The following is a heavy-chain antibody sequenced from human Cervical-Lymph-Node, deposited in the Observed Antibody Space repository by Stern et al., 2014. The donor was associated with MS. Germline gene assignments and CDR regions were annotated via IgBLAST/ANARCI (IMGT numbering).Heavy chain of an antibody. CDR3: ARSSSYYEDFDY. CDR2: IYYRGST. CDR1: GGSIGSGDHY. D-gene: IGHD2-15*01. Sequence: VQLVESGPGLVQPSQTLSLTCTVSGGSIGSGDHYWSWIRQSPGKGLEWIGYIYYRGSTFLNPSLKSRVTISLGTSNNQFSLEVTSVTAADTAVYFCARSSSYYEDFDYWGQGTLVTVSS. J-gene: IGHJ4*02. V-gene: IGHV4-30-4*01.